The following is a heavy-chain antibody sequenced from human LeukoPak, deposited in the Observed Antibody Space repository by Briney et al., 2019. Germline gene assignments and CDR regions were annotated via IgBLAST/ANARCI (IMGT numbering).Heavy chain of an antibody. J-gene: IGHJ4*02. CDR2: IYYSGST. V-gene: IGHV4-31*03. D-gene: IGHD5-12*01. CDR1: GGSISSGGYS. CDR3: ARDHGGYAYFDY. Sequence: PSQTLSLTCTVSGGSISSGGYSWSWIRQHPGKGLEWIGYIYYSGSTYYDPSLKSRVTISVDTSKNQFSLKLSSVTAADTAVYYCARDHGGYAYFDYWGQGTLVTVSS.